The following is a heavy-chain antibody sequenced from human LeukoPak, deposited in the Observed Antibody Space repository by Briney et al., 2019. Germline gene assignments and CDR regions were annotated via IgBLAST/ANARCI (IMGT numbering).Heavy chain of an antibody. V-gene: IGHV5-51*01. D-gene: IGHD3-10*01. CDR2: IYSGDSDT. J-gene: IGHJ4*02. CDR3: ARYMRGHGEMKGRYYFDY. CDR1: GYSFTSYW. Sequence: GESLKISCKGSGYSFTSYWIGWVRQMPGKGLEWMGIIYSGDSDTRYSPSFQGQVTISADKSISTAYLQWSSLEASDTAMYYCARYMRGHGEMKGRYYFDYWGQGTLVTISS.